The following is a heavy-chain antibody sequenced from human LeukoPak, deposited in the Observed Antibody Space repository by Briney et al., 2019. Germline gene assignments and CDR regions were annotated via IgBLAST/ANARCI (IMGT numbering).Heavy chain of an antibody. CDR2: IRYDGSNK. V-gene: IGHV3-30*02. D-gene: IGHD4-17*01. J-gene: IGHJ4*02. CDR3: ARVDYGSVSAFDY. CDR1: GFTFSSYG. Sequence: GGSLRLSCAASGFTFSSYGMHWVRQAPGKGLEWVAFIRYDGSNKYYADSVKGRFTISRDNSKNTLYLQMDSLRAEDTAVYYCARVDYGSVSAFDYWGQRTLVTVSS.